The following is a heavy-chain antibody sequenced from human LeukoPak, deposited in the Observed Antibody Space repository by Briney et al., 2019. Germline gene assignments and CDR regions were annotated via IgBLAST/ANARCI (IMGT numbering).Heavy chain of an antibody. J-gene: IGHJ4*02. CDR3: AKDRRLRFRKLQFFDY. CDR1: GFTFSSYA. D-gene: IGHD5-12*01. V-gene: IGHV3-23*01. CDR2: LSGSGAFT. Sequence: PGGSLRLSCAASGFTFSSYAMSWVRRAPGKGLEWVSTLSGSGAFTYYADSVKGRFTISRDNSKNTLYLQMNSLRAEDTAVYYCAKDRRLRFRKLQFFDYWGQGTLVTVSS.